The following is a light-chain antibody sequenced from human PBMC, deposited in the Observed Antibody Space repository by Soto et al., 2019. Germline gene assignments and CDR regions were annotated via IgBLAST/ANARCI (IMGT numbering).Light chain of an antibody. CDR2: AAS. CDR3: QQSYSSTWT. CDR1: QSISIY. V-gene: IGKV1-39*01. J-gene: IGKJ1*01. Sequence: DIQMTQSPSSLSASVGDRVTITCRESQSISIYLNWYQQKPGKAPNLLIYAASTLQSGVPSRFSGSGSGTDNTLTISSMQAEDFATYYGQQSYSSTWTFGQGTKVDIK.